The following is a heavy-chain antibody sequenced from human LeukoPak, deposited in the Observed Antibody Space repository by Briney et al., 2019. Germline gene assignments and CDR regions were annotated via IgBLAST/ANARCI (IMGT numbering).Heavy chain of an antibody. J-gene: IGHJ6*03. V-gene: IGHV3-11*04. D-gene: IGHD1-14*01. CDR2: ISSSGSTI. Sequence: GGSLRPSCAASGFTFSDYYMSWIRQAPGKGLEWVSYISSSGSTIYYADSAKGRFTISRDNAKNSLYLQMNSLRAEDTAVYYCARDRNSRYKGYYYYMDVWGKGTTVTVSS. CDR3: ARDRNSRYKGYYYYMDV. CDR1: GFTFSDYY.